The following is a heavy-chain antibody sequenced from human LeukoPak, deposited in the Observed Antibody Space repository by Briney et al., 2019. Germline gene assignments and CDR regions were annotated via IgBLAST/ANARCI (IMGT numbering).Heavy chain of an antibody. D-gene: IGHD6-13*01. J-gene: IGHJ4*02. Sequence: GGSLRLSCAASGFTFSSSGMNWVRQSPGKGLEWVAFIRSDGTNKYYADSVKGRFTISRDNSKNTLYLQMNTLRSEDTAVYYCAKAPKRGSWYFDYWGQGALVTVSS. CDR3: AKAPKRGSWYFDY. CDR2: IRSDGTNK. CDR1: GFTFSSSG. V-gene: IGHV3-30*02.